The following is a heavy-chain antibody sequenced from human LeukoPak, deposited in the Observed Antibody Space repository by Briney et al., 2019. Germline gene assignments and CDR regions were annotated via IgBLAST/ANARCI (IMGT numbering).Heavy chain of an antibody. J-gene: IGHJ6*03. Sequence: SETLSLTSTVSGGSISSYYGSCIRQPPGKGLEWIGYIYYSGSTNYNPSLKSRVTISVDTSKNQFSLKLSSVTAADTAVYYCARDSGYEFLYYYLGVWGKGTTVTVSS. V-gene: IGHV4-59*01. D-gene: IGHD3/OR15-3a*01. CDR3: ARDSGYEFLYYYLGV. CDR2: IYYSGST. CDR1: GGSISSYY.